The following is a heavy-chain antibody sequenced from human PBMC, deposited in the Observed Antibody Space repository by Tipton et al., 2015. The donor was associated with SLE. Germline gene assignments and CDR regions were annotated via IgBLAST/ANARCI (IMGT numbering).Heavy chain of an antibody. CDR3: ARGPPFCGGDCFLD. Sequence: SLRLSCAASGLTFSSYWMHWVRQFPGKGLVWISRINSDESITSYADSVRGRFTISRDNANNTLYLQMSSLRVEDTAVYYCARGPPFCGGDCFLDWGQGILVIVSS. CDR1: GLTFSSYW. D-gene: IGHD2-21*01. V-gene: IGHV3-74*01. CDR2: INSDESIT. J-gene: IGHJ4*02.